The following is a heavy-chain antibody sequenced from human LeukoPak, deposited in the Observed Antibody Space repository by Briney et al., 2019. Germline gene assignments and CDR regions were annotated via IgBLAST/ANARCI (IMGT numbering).Heavy chain of an antibody. J-gene: IGHJ4*02. Sequence: SETLSLTCTVSGGSISSSSYYWGWIRQPPGKGLEWIGTIYYSGSTYYNPSLKSRVTISVDTSENQFSLKLSSVTAADTAVYYCARSVDTAMVMPFDYWGQGTLVTVSS. CDR2: IYYSGST. D-gene: IGHD5-18*01. CDR1: GGSISSSSYY. CDR3: ARSVDTAMVMPFDY. V-gene: IGHV4-39*01.